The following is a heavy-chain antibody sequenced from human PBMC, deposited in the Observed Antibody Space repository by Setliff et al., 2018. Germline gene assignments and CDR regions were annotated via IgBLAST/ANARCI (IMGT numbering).Heavy chain of an antibody. V-gene: IGHV3-15*01. D-gene: IGHD2-2*02. CDR2: IKSETDGGTT. J-gene: IGHJ3*01. Sequence: GGSLRLSCAASGFTFTNAWMSWVRQAPGKGLEWVGRIKSETDGGTTDYAAPVKDRFIISRDESKNTLYLQMNSLKTEDTARYYCTTSARAACSGSSCYNGCDVWGQGTMVTVSS. CDR3: TTSARAACSGSSCYNGCDV. CDR1: GFTFTNAW.